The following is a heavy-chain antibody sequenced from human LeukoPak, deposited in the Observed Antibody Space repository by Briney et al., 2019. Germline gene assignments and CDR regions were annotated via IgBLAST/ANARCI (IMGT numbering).Heavy chain of an antibody. D-gene: IGHD6-19*01. CDR2: IRYDGSNK. CDR3: AKGSIAVLFTRDHYMDV. J-gene: IGHJ6*03. Sequence: GGSLRLPCAASGFTFSSYDIHWVRQAPGKGLEWVAFIRYDGSNKYYADSVRGRFTISGDNSKNTLYLHMNSLRAEDTAVYFCAKGSIAVLFTRDHYMDVWGKGTTVTISS. CDR1: GFTFSSYD. V-gene: IGHV3-30*02.